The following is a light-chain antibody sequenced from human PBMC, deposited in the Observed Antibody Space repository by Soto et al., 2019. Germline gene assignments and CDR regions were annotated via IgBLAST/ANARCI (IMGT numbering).Light chain of an antibody. CDR3: QQYNNWSPWT. CDR2: GAS. J-gene: IGKJ1*01. Sequence: EIVVTQSPATLSVSPGERATLSCRASQSVSSNLAWYQQKPGQAPRLLIYGASTRATGIPARFSGSGSGTEFTLTISSLQSADFAVYYCQQYNNWSPWTFGQGTKVDIK. V-gene: IGKV3-15*01. CDR1: QSVSSN.